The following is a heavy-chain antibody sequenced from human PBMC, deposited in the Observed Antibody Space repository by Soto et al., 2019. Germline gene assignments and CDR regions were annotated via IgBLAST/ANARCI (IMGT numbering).Heavy chain of an antibody. CDR1: GASIGSGGW. J-gene: IGHJ5*02. V-gene: IGHV4-4*02. D-gene: IGHD2-8*02. CDR3: ARHEGWTGPDQ. CDR2: IFHDGNT. Sequence: PSETLSLTCAVSGASIGSGGWWSWVRQPPGKGLEWIAEIFHDGNTNYSPSLKSRVTISVDKSQNQFSQNVYSATAADTAVYYCARHEGWTGPDQWGQGTLVTVS.